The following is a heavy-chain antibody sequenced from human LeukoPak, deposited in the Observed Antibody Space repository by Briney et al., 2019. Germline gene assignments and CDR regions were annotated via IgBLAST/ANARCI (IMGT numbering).Heavy chain of an antibody. D-gene: IGHD6-6*01. CDR2: IYYSGST. Sequence: PSETLSLTCTVSGWSITSSTYYWGWIRQPPGKGLEWIGNIYYSGSTYYNPSLKSRVTISVDTSKNQFSLKLSSVTAADTAVYYCAILDYSSSFFQHWGQGTLVTVSS. CDR3: AILDYSSSFFQH. J-gene: IGHJ1*01. V-gene: IGHV4-39*01. CDR1: GWSITSSTYY.